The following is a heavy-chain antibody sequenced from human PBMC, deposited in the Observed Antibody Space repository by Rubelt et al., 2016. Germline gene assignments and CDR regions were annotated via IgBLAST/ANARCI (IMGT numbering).Heavy chain of an antibody. J-gene: IGHJ4*02. V-gene: IGHV3-23*04. CDR1: GFTFSSYA. D-gene: IGHD1-1*01. Sequence: VQLVESGGGLAQPGGSLRLSCAASGFTFSSYAMSWVRQAPGKGLEWVSAISGSGGSTYYADSVKGRFTISRDNSKNTLYLQMNSVRDDDTAVYYCAREGPRGYQLAYWGQGTLVTVSS. CDR2: ISGSGGST. CDR3: AREGPRGYQLAY.